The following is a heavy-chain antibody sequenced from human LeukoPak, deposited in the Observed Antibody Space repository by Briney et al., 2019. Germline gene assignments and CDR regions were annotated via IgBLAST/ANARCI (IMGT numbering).Heavy chain of an antibody. J-gene: IGHJ4*02. D-gene: IGHD3-22*01. CDR3: ARVYDSSGSNFDY. Sequence: SGTLSLTCTVSGGSISSYYWSWIRQPPGKGLEWIGYIYYSGSTNYNPSLKSRVTISVDTSKNQFSLKLSSVTAADTAVYYCARVYDSSGSNFDYWGQGTLVTVSS. CDR1: GGSISSYY. V-gene: IGHV4-59*01. CDR2: IYYSGST.